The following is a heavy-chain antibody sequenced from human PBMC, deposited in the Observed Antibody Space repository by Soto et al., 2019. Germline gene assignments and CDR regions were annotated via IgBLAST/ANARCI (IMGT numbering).Heavy chain of an antibody. CDR2: ISGSGGST. D-gene: IGHD3-22*01. J-gene: IGHJ3*02. CDR3: AKDVIPSGYYYNDAFDI. Sequence: RLSCAASGFTFSSYAMSWVRQAPGKGLEWVSAISGSGGSTYYADSVKGRFTISRDNSKNTLYLQMNSLRAEDTAVYYCAKDVIPSGYYYNDAFDIWGQGTMVTVSS. V-gene: IGHV3-23*01. CDR1: GFTFSSYA.